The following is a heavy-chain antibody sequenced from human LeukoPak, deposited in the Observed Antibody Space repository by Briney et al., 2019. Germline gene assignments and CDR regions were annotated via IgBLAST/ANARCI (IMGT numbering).Heavy chain of an antibody. CDR3: ARLYYYDSSGPPL. Sequence: SETLSLTCTVSGGSTSSSSYYWGWIRQPPGKGLEWIGNIYYTGRTYYNPSLKSRVTISVDTSKNQFSLKLSSVSAADTAVYYCARLYYYDSSGPPLWGQGALVTVSS. CDR2: IYYTGRT. D-gene: IGHD3-22*01. J-gene: IGHJ4*02. CDR1: GGSTSSSSYY. V-gene: IGHV4-39*01.